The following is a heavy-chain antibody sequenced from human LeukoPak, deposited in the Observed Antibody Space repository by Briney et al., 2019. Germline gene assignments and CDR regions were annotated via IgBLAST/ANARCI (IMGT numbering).Heavy chain of an antibody. CDR1: GYTFTSYA. CDR3: ARERFHDY. V-gene: IGHV1-3*01. J-gene: IGHJ4*02. D-gene: IGHD3-10*01. CDR2: INAGNGNT. Sequence: ASVKVSCKAFGYTFTSYAMHWVRQAPGQWLEWMGWINAGNGNTKYSQKFQGRVTISGDTSASTAYMELSSLRSEDTAVYYCARERFHDYWGQGTLVTVSS.